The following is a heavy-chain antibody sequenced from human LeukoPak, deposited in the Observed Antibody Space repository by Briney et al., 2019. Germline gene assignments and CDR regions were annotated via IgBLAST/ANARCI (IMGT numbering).Heavy chain of an antibody. V-gene: IGHV4-34*01. CDR1: SGSLSGYY. CDR2: ITHSGSP. CDR3: ARGVDH. Sequence: PSETLSLTCGVSSGSLSGYYWRWIRQPPGGGLEWLGEITHSGSPNYNPSLKSRVTISGDTSKKQFSLNLKSVTAADTGVCYCARGVDHWGRGTPVTVSS. J-gene: IGHJ2*01.